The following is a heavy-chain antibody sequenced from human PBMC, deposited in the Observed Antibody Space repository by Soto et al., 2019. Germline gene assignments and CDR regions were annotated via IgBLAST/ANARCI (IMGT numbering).Heavy chain of an antibody. D-gene: IGHD3-16*02. CDR1: GYTLTELS. Sequence: GASVKVSCKVSGYTLTELSMRWVRQAPGKGLEWMGGFDPEDGETIYAQKFQGRVTMTEDTSTDTAYMELSSLRSEDTAVYYCATTAPGRIMITFGGVIDRDYYYGMDVWGQGTTVTVSS. J-gene: IGHJ6*02. CDR2: FDPEDGET. V-gene: IGHV1-24*01. CDR3: ATTAPGRIMITFGGVIDRDYYYGMDV.